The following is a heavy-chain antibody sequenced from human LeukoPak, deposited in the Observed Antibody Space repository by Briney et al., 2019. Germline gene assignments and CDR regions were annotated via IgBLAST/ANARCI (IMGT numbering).Heavy chain of an antibody. Sequence: SSETLSLTCAVYGGSFSGYYWSWIRQPPGKGLEWIGEINHSGSTNCNPSLKSRVTISVDTSKNQFSLKLSSVTAADTAVYYCARGGYSGYDLGPPFDYWGQGTLVTVSS. CDR2: INHSGST. CDR1: GGSFSGYY. V-gene: IGHV4-34*01. J-gene: IGHJ4*02. D-gene: IGHD5-12*01. CDR3: ARGGYSGYDLGPPFDY.